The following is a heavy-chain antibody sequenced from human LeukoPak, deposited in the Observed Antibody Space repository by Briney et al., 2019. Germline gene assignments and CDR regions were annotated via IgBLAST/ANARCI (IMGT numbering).Heavy chain of an antibody. CDR1: GFTFSTYW. J-gene: IGHJ4*02. D-gene: IGHD4-17*01. V-gene: IGHV3-7*01. Sequence: GRSLRLSCAASGFTFSTYWMSWVRQTPGKGLEWVANINQHGGEKYYVDSVEDRFTISRDNARNSLLLQMPSMTAEDTAVYFCARLPLATARYYFDYWGQGTLVTVS. CDR2: INQHGGEK. CDR3: ARLPLATARYYFDY.